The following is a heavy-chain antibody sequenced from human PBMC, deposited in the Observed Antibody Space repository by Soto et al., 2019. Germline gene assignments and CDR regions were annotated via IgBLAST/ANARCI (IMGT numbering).Heavy chain of an antibody. J-gene: IGHJ4*02. CDR2: ISSSTSYI. CDR1: GFTFRSYS. CDR3: ARDLPNCSDGSCYFDY. V-gene: IGHV3-21*01. D-gene: IGHD2-15*01. Sequence: GGSLRLSCAASGFTFRSYSMNWVRQAPGRGLEWVSSISSSTSYIYYADSLKGRFTISRDNAKNSLYLQMNSLRAEDTAVYYCARDLPNCSDGSCYFDYWGQGTLVTVSS.